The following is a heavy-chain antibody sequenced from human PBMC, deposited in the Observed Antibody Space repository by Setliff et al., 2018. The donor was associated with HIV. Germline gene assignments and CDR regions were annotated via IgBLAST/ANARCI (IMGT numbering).Heavy chain of an antibody. CDR3: AREDYYYYGMDV. CDR2: IDASANT. CDR1: GSSISSNYY. Sequence: SETLSLTCTVSGSSISSNYYWAWIRQAPGKGLEWIGCIDASANTYYIPSLKSRATISIDTSKNQLSLKLRSVTAADTAAYYCAREDYYYYGMDVWGQGTTVTVSS. V-gene: IGHV4-38-2*02. J-gene: IGHJ6*02.